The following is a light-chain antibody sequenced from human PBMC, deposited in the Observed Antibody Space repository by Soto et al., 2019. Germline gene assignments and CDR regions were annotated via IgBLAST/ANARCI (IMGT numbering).Light chain of an antibody. V-gene: IGKV1-17*01. CDR3: QQYKSYPWT. J-gene: IGKJ1*01. CDR2: AAS. CDR1: QGIRND. Sequence: DIQLTQSPASLSASVGERVTITCRASQGIRNDLGWYQQKPGQAPKRLIYAASSWPSGVPSRFSGSGSRTDFTLTISSLQPDDFAIYYCQQYKSYPWTFGQGTKVDIK.